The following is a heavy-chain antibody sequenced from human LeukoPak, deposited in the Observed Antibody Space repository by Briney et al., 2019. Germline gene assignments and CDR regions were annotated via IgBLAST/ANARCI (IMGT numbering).Heavy chain of an antibody. CDR3: ARKFLGYCSSTSCLYGMDV. CDR2: ISAYNGNT. CDR1: GYTFTSYG. Sequence: ASVKVSCKASGYTFTSYGISWVRQAPGQGLEWMGWISAYNGNTNYAQKLQGRVTMTTDTSTSTACMELRSLRSDDTAVYYCARKFLGYCSSTSCLYGMDVWGKGTTVTASS. V-gene: IGHV1-18*04. D-gene: IGHD2-2*01. J-gene: IGHJ6*04.